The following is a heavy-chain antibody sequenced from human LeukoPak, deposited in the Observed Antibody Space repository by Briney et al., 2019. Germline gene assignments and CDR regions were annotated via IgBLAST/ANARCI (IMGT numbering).Heavy chain of an antibody. CDR2: IIDNGGST. Sequence: PGGSLRLSCAASGFSFNNYGMSWVRQAPGKGLEWVSAIIDNGGSTIYADSGKGRFTISRDNSKNTLYLQMNSLRAEDTAVYFCAKRLPEGSYFDFWGQGTLVTVSS. J-gene: IGHJ4*02. V-gene: IGHV3-23*01. CDR1: GFSFNNYG. D-gene: IGHD1-14*01. CDR3: AKRLPEGSYFDF.